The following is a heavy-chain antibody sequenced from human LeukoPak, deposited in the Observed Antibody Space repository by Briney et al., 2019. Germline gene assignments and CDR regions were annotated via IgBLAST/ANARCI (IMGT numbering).Heavy chain of an antibody. V-gene: IGHV3-21*01. Sequence: GGSLRLSCAASGFTVSSNYMSWVRQAPGKGLEWVSSLSSTTNHIYYAASVKGRFTISRDNAKNSMYLQLNSLRAEDTAVYFCARISGSSTFDYWGQGTLVTVSS. CDR3: ARISGSSTFDY. J-gene: IGHJ4*02. CDR2: LSSTTNHI. CDR1: GFTVSSNY. D-gene: IGHD1-26*01.